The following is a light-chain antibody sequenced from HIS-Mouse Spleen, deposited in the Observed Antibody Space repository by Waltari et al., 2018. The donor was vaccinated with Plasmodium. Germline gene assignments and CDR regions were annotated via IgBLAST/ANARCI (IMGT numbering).Light chain of an antibody. CDR3: QQYNSYSWT. V-gene: IGKV1-5*03. CDR2: KAS. J-gene: IGKJ1*01. CDR1: QSISSR. Sequence: DIQMTQSPSTLSASVGDRVTITCRASQSISSRLAWYQQKQGKAPKLLIYKASSLESGVTSRFSDSGSGTEFTLTISSLQPDNFATYYCQQYNSYSWTFGQGTKVEIK.